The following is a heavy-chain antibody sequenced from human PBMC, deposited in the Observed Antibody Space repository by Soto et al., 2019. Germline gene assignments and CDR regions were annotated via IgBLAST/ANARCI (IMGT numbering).Heavy chain of an antibody. V-gene: IGHV2-70*04. CDR3: ARASKLTAAGTYGMDV. D-gene: IGHD6-13*01. J-gene: IGHJ6*02. Sequence: SGPTLVNPTQTLTLTCTFSGFSLSTSGMRVSWIRQPPGKALEWLARIDWDDDKFYSTSLKTRLTISKDTSKNQVVLTMTNMDPVDTATYYCARASKLTAAGTYGMDVWGQGTTVTVSS. CDR2: IDWDDDK. CDR1: GFSLSTSGMR.